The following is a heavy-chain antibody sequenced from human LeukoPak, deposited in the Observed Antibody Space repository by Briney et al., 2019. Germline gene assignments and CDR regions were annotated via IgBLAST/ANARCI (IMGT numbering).Heavy chain of an antibody. CDR3: ARERDWFDP. CDR1: GGSISSSSYY. V-gene: IGHV4-39*02. J-gene: IGHJ5*02. Sequence: SETLSLTCTVSGGSISSSSYYWGWIRQPPGKGLEWIGNIHYSGRTFQNPSLKTRVRISVDTSKNQFSLKLTSVTATDTAVYYCARERDWFDPWGQGTLVTVSS. CDR2: IHYSGRT.